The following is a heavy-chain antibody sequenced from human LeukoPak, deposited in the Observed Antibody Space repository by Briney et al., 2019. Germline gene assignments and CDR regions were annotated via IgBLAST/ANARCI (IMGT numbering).Heavy chain of an antibody. D-gene: IGHD6-6*01. CDR1: GFTFSSYE. Sequence: PGRSLRLSCAASGFTFSSYEMNWVRQAPGKGLEWVSYISSSGSTIYYADSVKGRFTISRDNAKNSLYLQMNSLRAEDTAVYYCARNLAARRFDYWGQGTLVTVSS. CDR2: ISSSGSTI. J-gene: IGHJ4*02. CDR3: ARNLAARRFDY. V-gene: IGHV3-48*03.